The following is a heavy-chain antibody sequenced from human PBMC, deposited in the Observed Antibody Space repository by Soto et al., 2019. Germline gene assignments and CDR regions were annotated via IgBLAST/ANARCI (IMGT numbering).Heavy chain of an antibody. CDR3: AKFFVEKWSNSGWLWSFHS. CDR2: ISGSGGTT. J-gene: IGHJ4*02. Sequence: EVQLLESGGGLVQPGRSLRLSCAASGFTFSNYAMSWVRQAPGQGLDWVSAISGSGGTTYYADSVKGRFTISRNNSKNTRFLQTTRLRGEDAAVYYWAKFFVEKWSNSGWLWSFHSWGQGTLVTVSS. CDR1: GFTFSNYA. V-gene: IGHV3-23*01. D-gene: IGHD6-25*01.